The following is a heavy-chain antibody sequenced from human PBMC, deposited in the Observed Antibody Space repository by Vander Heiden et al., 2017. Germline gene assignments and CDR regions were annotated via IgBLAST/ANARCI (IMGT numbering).Heavy chain of an antibody. Sequence: VQEHESGPGLVEPSQTLSLTCTVSGGSISSVNVFWTWIRQHPGKGLEWIEYIYNSGSTSYNASLKSRVTISVDTSKNQFSLKLSAVTAADTAVYYCARHPGLENWGQGTLVTVSS. V-gene: IGHV4-31*03. CDR3: ARHPGLEN. J-gene: IGHJ1*01. CDR1: GGSISSVNVF. CDR2: IYNSGST. D-gene: IGHD6-6*01.